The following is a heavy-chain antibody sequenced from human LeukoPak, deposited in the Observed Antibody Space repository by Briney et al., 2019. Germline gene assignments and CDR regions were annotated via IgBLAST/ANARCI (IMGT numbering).Heavy chain of an antibody. V-gene: IGHV4-39*07. J-gene: IGHJ4*02. Sequence: TSETLSLTCTVSGGSISSSSYYWGWIRQPPGKGLEWIGSIYYSGSTYYNPSLKSRVTISVDTSKNQFSLKLSSVTAADTAVYYCARVGGAYYYDIGTTRGSHWGNFDYWGQGTLVTVSS. CDR1: GGSISSSSYY. CDR2: IYYSGST. CDR3: ARVGGAYYYDIGTTRGSHWGNFDY. D-gene: IGHD3-22*01.